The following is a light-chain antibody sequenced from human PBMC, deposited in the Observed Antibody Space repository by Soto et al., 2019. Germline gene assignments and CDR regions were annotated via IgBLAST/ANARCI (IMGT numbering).Light chain of an antibody. J-gene: IGKJ4*01. V-gene: IGKV1-39*01. CDR3: QQSYSTPLT. Sequence: DIQMTQSPSTLSGSVGDRVTLTCRASQSISSWLAWYQQKPGTAPKVLIYHASSLQSGVPSRFSGSGSGTDFTLTISSLQPEDFATYYCQQSYSTPLTCGGGTKVDIK. CDR2: HAS. CDR1: QSISSW.